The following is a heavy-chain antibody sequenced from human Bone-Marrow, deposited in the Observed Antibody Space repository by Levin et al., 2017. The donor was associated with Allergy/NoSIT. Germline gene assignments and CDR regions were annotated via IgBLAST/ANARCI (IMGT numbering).Heavy chain of an antibody. CDR2: IYYNGTT. CDR3: PRVRVAGVISWFHP. D-gene: IGHD3-16*02. V-gene: IGHV4-59*01. J-gene: IGHJ5*02. CDR1: GGSISSYY. Sequence: SETLSLTCTVSGGSISSYYWSWIRQPPGKGLEWIGYIYYNGTTIYNPSLKSRVAISIDTSKIQFSLKLTSMTAADTAVYYCPRVRVAGVISWFHPWGQGTRVTVSS.